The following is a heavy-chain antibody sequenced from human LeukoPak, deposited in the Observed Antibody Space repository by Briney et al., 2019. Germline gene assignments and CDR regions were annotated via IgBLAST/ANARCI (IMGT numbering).Heavy chain of an antibody. J-gene: IGHJ5*02. Sequence: GGSLRLSCAASGFTFSTYEMNWVRQAPGKGLEWVLYISRSGDTMYYADSVKGRFTISRDNAKNSLYLQMNSLRVEDTAIYYCARAGTNSLNNWFDPWGQGTLVTVSS. CDR3: ARAGTNSLNNWFDP. CDR2: ISRSGDTM. V-gene: IGHV3-48*03. CDR1: GFTFSTYE. D-gene: IGHD4-23*01.